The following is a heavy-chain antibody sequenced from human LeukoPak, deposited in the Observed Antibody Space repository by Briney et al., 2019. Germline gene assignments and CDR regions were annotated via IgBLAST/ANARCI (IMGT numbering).Heavy chain of an antibody. CDR3: AKDADISVELVVITSSDS. Sequence: PGGSLRLSCAASRFTFSTYGMNWVRQTPGKGLEWVSAISGSGNRAYHADSVKGRFAISRDNSKNMLYLQMNSLRAEDTALYYCAKDADISVELVVITSSDSWGQGTLVTVSS. J-gene: IGHJ4*02. CDR1: RFTFSTYG. V-gene: IGHV3-23*01. D-gene: IGHD3-22*01. CDR2: ISGSGNRA.